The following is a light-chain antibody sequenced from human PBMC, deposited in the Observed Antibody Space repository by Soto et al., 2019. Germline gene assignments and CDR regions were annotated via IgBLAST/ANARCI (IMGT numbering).Light chain of an antibody. Sequence: QSALTQPASVSGSPGQSITISFTGTSSDVGGYNYVSWYQQHPGKAPKLMIYEVSNRPSGVSNRFSGSKSGNTASLTISGLQAADEADYYCSSYTSSSTVVFGGGTKLTGL. CDR1: SSDVGGYNY. J-gene: IGLJ2*01. CDR3: SSYTSSSTVV. V-gene: IGLV2-14*01. CDR2: EVS.